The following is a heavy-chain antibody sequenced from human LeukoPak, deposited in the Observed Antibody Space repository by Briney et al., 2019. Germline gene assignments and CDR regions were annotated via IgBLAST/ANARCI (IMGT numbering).Heavy chain of an antibody. D-gene: IGHD3-3*01. CDR1: GFIFSGHV. J-gene: IGHJ6*02. V-gene: IGHV3-33*08. Sequence: PGGSLRLSCAASGFIFSGHVMHLVRQAPGKGLEWVAVIWYDGSNKYYADSVKGRFTISRDNSKNTLYLQMNSLRAEDTAVYYCARDLYYDFWSGYFPPRYYYYYGMDVWGQGTTVTVSS. CDR3: ARDLYYDFWSGYFPPRYYYYYGMDV. CDR2: IWYDGSNK.